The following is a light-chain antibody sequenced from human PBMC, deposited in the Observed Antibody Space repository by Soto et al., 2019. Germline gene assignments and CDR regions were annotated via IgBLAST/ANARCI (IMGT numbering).Light chain of an antibody. Sequence: QSVLTQPPSASGTPGQRVTISCSGSSSNIGSNPVNWYQQLPGTDPKLLIYSNNQRPSGVPDRFSGSKSGTSASLAISGLQSEDEADYCCAAWDDSLNVVFGGGTKLTVL. V-gene: IGLV1-44*01. CDR1: SSNIGSNP. CDR3: AAWDDSLNVV. J-gene: IGLJ2*01. CDR2: SNN.